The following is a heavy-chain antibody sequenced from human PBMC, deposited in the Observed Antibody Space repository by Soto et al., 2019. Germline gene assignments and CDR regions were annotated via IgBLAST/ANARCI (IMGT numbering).Heavy chain of an antibody. J-gene: IGHJ5*02. D-gene: IGHD3-3*01. CDR3: ARHRITIFGVVNDWFDP. CDR2: IYYSGST. CDR1: GSSISSSSYY. V-gene: IGHV4-39*01. Sequence: SETLSLTCTVSGSSISSSSYYWGWIRQPPGKGLEWIGSIYYSGSTYYNPSLKSRVTISVDTSKNQFSLKLSSVTAADTDVYYCARHRITIFGVVNDWFDPWGQGTLVTVSS.